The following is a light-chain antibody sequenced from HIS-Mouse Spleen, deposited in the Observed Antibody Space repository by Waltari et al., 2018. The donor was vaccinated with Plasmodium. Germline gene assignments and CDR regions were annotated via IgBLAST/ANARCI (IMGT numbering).Light chain of an antibody. CDR1: QSISSY. J-gene: IGKJ4*01. V-gene: IGKV1-39*01. CDR3: QQSYSTPPT. Sequence: DIQMTQSPSSLSASVGDRVTITCRASQSISSYLNSYQQKPGKAPKLLIYAASSLQSGVPSRFSGSGSGTDFTLTISSLQPEDFGTYYCQQSYSTPPTFGGGTKVEIK. CDR2: AAS.